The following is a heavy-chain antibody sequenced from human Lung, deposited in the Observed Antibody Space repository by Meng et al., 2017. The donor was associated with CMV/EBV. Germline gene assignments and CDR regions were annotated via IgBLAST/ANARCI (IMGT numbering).Heavy chain of an antibody. CDR1: GYNFTTYW. CDR2: IWPGDSDT. J-gene: IGHJ6*02. CDR3: ARRDRSYALGV. V-gene: IGHV5-51*01. D-gene: IGHD2-15*01. Sequence: GESLKISCKPSGYNFTTYWIGWVRQMPGKGLEWMGIIWPGDSDTRYSPSFQGHVTISVDKSISVAYLQWSSLKASDTAMYYCARRDRSYALGVWGQGTTGTVSS.